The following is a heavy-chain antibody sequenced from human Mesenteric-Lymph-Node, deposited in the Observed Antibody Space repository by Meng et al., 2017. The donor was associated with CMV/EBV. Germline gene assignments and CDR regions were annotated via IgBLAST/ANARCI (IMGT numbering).Heavy chain of an antibody. D-gene: IGHD6-13*01. CDR2: ISGYNENT. CDR1: GYGFTSYG. Sequence: RASGYGFTSYGISWVRQAPGQGLEWMGWISGYNENTNYAQKAQGRVTMTKDTTTDTAYMELRSLRSDDTAVYYCARVEQQLVKCFDYWGQGTLVTVSS. J-gene: IGHJ4*02. CDR3: ARVEQQLVKCFDY. V-gene: IGHV1-18*04.